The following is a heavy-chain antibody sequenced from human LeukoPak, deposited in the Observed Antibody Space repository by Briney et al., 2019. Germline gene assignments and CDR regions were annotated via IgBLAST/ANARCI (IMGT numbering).Heavy chain of an antibody. D-gene: IGHD3-10*02. Sequence: SETLSLTCAVYGGSFSGYYWSWIRQPPGKGLEWIGKINHSGSTNYNPSLKSRVTISVDTSKNQFSLKLSSVTAADTAVYYCARGPRSYVRAFDIWGQGTMVTVSS. J-gene: IGHJ3*02. CDR1: GGSFSGYY. CDR2: INHSGST. CDR3: ARGPRSYVRAFDI. V-gene: IGHV4-34*01.